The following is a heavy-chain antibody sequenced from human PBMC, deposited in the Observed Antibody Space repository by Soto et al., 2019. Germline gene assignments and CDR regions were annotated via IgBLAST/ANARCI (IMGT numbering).Heavy chain of an antibody. CDR2: TMPVFNTA. Sequence: QVQLEQSGAEVKKPGSSVKISCKASGGTLSDHGVSWLRQAPGQGLEWVGGTMPVFNTAKYAPKFRGRVTIAADKSTNIAYMELGSLRSDDTAFYYCARGVYGSGNYYTGPSAFDIWGQGTLVIVSS. CDR3: ARGVYGSGNYYTGPSAFDI. J-gene: IGHJ3*02. CDR1: GGTLSDHG. D-gene: IGHD3-10*01. V-gene: IGHV1-69*06.